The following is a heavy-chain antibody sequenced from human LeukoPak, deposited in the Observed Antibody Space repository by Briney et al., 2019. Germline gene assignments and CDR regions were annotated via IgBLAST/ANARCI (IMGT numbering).Heavy chain of an antibody. CDR2: IYYSGST. D-gene: IGHD3-10*01. Sequence: SETLSLTRTVSGGSISSYYWSWIRQPAGKGLEWIGRIYYSGSTYYNPSLKSRVTISVDTSKNQFSLKLSSVTAADTAVYYCARNYGSGSYYNIANDYWGQGTLVTVSS. CDR1: GGSISSYY. J-gene: IGHJ4*02. V-gene: IGHV4-4*07. CDR3: ARNYGSGSYYNIANDY.